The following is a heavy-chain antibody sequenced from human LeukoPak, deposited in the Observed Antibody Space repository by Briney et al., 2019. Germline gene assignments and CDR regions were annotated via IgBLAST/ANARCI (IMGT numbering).Heavy chain of an antibody. CDR3: AKDRLGGVATS. CDR2: ISGSDGST. V-gene: IGHV3-23*01. D-gene: IGHD2-15*01. J-gene: IGHJ6*02. CDR1: GFTFSSYA. Sequence: GGSLRLSCAASGFTFSSYAMSWVRQAPGKGLEWVSAISGSDGSTYYADSVKGRFTISRDNSKNTLYLQMNSLRAEDTAVYYCAKDRLGGVATSWGQGTTVTVSS.